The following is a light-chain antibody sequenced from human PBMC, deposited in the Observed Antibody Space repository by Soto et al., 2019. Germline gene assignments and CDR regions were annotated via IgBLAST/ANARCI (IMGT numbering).Light chain of an antibody. Sequence: EIVLPQSPGTLSLSPGERATLAFRASQSVSSSYLAWYQQKTGQAPRLFIYGAYSRATGIPDRFIGSGSGTHFTLTISRLEPEDFALYYCQQYGSSPRISXGQGTRLEIK. CDR3: QQYGSSPRIS. CDR1: QSVSSSY. J-gene: IGKJ5*01. CDR2: GAY. V-gene: IGKV3-20*01.